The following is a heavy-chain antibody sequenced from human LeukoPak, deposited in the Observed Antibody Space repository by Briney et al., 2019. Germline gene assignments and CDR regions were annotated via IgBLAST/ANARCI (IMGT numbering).Heavy chain of an antibody. CDR2: IKQDGSEK. CDR3: ARDPAQYDFWSGYYLKTFDY. CDR1: GFTFSSYW. D-gene: IGHD3-3*01. Sequence: GGSLRLSCAASGFTFSSYWMSWVRQAPGKGLECVANIKQDGSEKYYVDSVKGRFTISRDNARNSLYLQMNSLRAEDTAVYYCARDPAQYDFWSGYYLKTFDYWGQGTLVTVSS. V-gene: IGHV3-7*01. J-gene: IGHJ4*02.